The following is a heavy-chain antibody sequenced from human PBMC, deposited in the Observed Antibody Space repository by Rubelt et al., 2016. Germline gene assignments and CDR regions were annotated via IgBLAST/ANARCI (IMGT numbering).Heavy chain of an antibody. Sequence: IWYDGSNKFYADSVKGRFTISRDNSKNTLYLQVNSLRAEDTAVYFCARSYCSSASCYLGSFYYGMDVWGQGTTVTVSS. D-gene: IGHD2-2*01. CDR3: ARSYCSSASCYLGSFYYGMDV. CDR2: IWYDGSNK. V-gene: IGHV3-33*01. J-gene: IGHJ6*02.